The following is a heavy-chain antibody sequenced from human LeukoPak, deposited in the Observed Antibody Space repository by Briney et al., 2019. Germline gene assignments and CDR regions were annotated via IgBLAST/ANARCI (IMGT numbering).Heavy chain of an antibody. V-gene: IGHV1-2*02. CDR3: ARAVNYYYMDV. CDR2: INPGSGDT. J-gene: IGHJ6*03. Sequence: GASVKVSCKASGYTFTDYYLHWVRQAPGQGPEWVGWINPGSGDTNYAQKFQGRVTVTRDTSISTAYMELSRLTSDDTAVYYCARAVNYYYMDVWGEGTAVTVSS. CDR1: GYTFTDYY.